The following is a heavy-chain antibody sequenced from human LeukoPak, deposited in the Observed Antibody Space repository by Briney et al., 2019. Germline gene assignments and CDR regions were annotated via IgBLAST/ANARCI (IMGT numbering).Heavy chain of an antibody. J-gene: IGHJ6*03. CDR3: AREGGSDYYYYMDV. CDR1: GYTFTSYD. CDR2: MNPNSGNT. V-gene: IGHV1-8*01. Sequence: ASVKVSCKASGYTFTSYDINWVRQATGQGLEWMGWMNPNSGNTGYAQKFQGRVTMTRNTSISTAYMELSSLRSEDTAVYYCAREGGSDYYYYMDVWGKGTTVTISS.